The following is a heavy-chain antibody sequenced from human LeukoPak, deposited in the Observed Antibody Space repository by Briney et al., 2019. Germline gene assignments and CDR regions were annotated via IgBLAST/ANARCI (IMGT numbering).Heavy chain of an antibody. Sequence: ASVKVFCKASGHTFTSYYMHWAPHAPGQGLEWMGIINPSGGSTSYAQKFQGRVTLTRDTSTSTVYMELSSLRSEDTAVYYCATCCRGGSSWGQGTLVTVSS. CDR1: GHTFTSYY. J-gene: IGHJ5*02. CDR2: INPSGGST. CDR3: ATCCRGGSS. D-gene: IGHD3-10*01. V-gene: IGHV1-46*01.